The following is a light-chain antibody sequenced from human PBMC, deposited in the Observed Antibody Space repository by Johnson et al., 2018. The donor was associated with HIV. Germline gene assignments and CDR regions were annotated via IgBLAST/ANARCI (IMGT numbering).Light chain of an antibody. CDR3: GTWDSSLGAYV. CDR1: SSNIGNNY. Sequence: QSVLTQPPSVSAAPGQKVTIYCSGSSSNIGNNYVSWYQQLPGTAPKLLIYENNKRPSGIPDRFSGSKSGTSATLGINGIQTWDEADYYCGTWDSSLGAYVFGTGTKVTVL. J-gene: IGLJ1*01. V-gene: IGLV1-51*02. CDR2: ENN.